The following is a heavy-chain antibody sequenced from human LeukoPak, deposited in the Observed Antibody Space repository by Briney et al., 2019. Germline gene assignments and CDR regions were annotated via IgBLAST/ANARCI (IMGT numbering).Heavy chain of an antibody. J-gene: IGHJ6*03. CDR3: AKSPDYYYYYYMDV. CDR2: ISGSGGST. CDR1: GFTFSSYA. V-gene: IGHV3-23*01. Sequence: GGSLRLSCAASGFTFSSYAMSWVRQAPGKGLEWVSAISGSGGSTYYADSVKGRFTISRDNSKNTLYLQMNSLRAEDTAVYYCAKSPDYYYYYYMDVWGKGTTVTVSS.